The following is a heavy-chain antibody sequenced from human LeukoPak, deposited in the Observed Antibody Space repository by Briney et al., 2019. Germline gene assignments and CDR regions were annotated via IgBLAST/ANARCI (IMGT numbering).Heavy chain of an antibody. D-gene: IGHD5-18*01. CDR3: AREAGIPPSTQQWPTSVDY. J-gene: IGHJ4*02. V-gene: IGHV3-7*05. CDR2: IKQDGSEK. Sequence: GGSLRLSCVASGFTFSFSWMSWVRQAPGKGLEWVANIKQDGSEKYCVDSVKGRFTISRDNAKNSLYLQMNSLRAEDTAVYYCAREAGIPPSTQQWPTSVDYWGQGTLVTVSS. CDR1: GFTFSFSW.